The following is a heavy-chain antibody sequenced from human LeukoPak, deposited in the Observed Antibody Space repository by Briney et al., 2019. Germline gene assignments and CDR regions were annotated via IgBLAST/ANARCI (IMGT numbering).Heavy chain of an antibody. CDR3: ARGLERWLQFGLTSDAFDI. CDR2: IWYDGSNK. Sequence: AGGSLRLSCAASGFTFSSYGMPWVRQAPGKGLEWVAVIWYDGSNKYYADSVKGRFTISRDNSKNTLYLQMNSLRAEDTAVYYCARGLERWLQFGLTSDAFDIWGQGTMVTVSS. D-gene: IGHD5-24*01. J-gene: IGHJ3*02. V-gene: IGHV3-33*01. CDR1: GFTFSSYG.